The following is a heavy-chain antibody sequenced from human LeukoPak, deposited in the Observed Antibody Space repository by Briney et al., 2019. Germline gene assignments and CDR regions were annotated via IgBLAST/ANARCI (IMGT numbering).Heavy chain of an antibody. CDR1: GYTFTSYG. CDR3: ARDLFGYDSSGYGGDY. D-gene: IGHD3-22*01. CDR2: ISAYNGNT. J-gene: IGHJ4*02. V-gene: IGHV1-18*01. Sequence: ASVKVSCKASGYTFTSYGISSVRQAPGQGLEWMGWISAYNGNTNYAQKLQGRVTMTTDTSTSTAYMELRSLRSDDTAVYYCARDLFGYDSSGYGGDYWGQGTLVTVSS.